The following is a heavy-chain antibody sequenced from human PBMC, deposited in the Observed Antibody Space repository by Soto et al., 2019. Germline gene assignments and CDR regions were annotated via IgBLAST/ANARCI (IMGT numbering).Heavy chain of an antibody. Sequence: GGSLRLSCAVSGFTFSNYWMTWVRQAPGKGLEWVAYMNQDGSQIYYVDSLRGRFTISRDNAKNSLYLQMNSLRVDDTAVYYCARDRGPNNHDYWGHGTLVTVSS. D-gene: IGHD1-20*01. V-gene: IGHV3-7*01. CDR2: MNQDGSQI. CDR3: ARDRGPNNHDY. J-gene: IGHJ4*01. CDR1: GFTFSNYW.